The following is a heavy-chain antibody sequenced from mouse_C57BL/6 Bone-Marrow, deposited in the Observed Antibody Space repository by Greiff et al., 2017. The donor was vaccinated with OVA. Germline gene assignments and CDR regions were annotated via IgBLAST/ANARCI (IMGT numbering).Heavy chain of an antibody. J-gene: IGHJ2*01. CDR2: ISYSGTI. D-gene: IGHD2-4*01. CDR3: ARDDCYYFDY. CDR1: GISIPTGYYR. V-gene: IGHV3-5*01. Sequence: EVQVVESGPGLVKPSQTVFLTCTVTGISIPTGYYRWSWIRPFPGNKLEWKGYISYSGTITSNPTLTSRTTITRDTPKNQFFREMNSVTAEDKATYYGARDDCYYFDYWGQGTTLTVSS.